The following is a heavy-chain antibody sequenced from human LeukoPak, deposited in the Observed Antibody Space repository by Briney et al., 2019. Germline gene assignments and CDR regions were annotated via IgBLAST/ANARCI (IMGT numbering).Heavy chain of an antibody. V-gene: IGHV1-3*03. Sequence: ASVKVSCKASGYTFTSYAMHWVRPAPGQRLEWMGWINAGNGNTKYSQEFQGRVTITRDTSASTAYMELSSLRSEDMAVYYCARDQGGYNWNGGGGAFDIWGQGTMVTVSS. D-gene: IGHD1-1*01. CDR2: INAGNGNT. CDR3: ARDQGGYNWNGGGGAFDI. J-gene: IGHJ3*02. CDR1: GYTFTSYA.